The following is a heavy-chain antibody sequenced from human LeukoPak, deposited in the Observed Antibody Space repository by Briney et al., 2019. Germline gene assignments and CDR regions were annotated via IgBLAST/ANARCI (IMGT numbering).Heavy chain of an antibody. V-gene: IGHV4-59*01. Sequence: SETLSLTCTVSGGSISSYYWSWIRQPPGKGLEWIGYIYYSGSTNYNPSLKSRVTISVDTSKNQFSLKLSSVTAADTAAYYCARADYDFWSGYYTVYFDYWGQGTLVTVSS. J-gene: IGHJ4*02. D-gene: IGHD3-3*01. CDR1: GGSISSYY. CDR2: IYYSGST. CDR3: ARADYDFWSGYYTVYFDY.